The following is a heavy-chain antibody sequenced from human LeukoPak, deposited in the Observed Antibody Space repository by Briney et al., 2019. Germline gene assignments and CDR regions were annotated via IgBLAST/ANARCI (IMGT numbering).Heavy chain of an antibody. CDR3: ATGGAYYASGSYLY. V-gene: IGHV1-2*06. Sequence: ASVKVSCKASGYTFTGYYMQWVRQAPGQGLEWMGRINPNSGGTNYAQKFQGRVTMTRDTSISSAYMELSRLRSDATAVYYCATGGAYYASGSYLYWGQGTLVTVSS. CDR2: INPNSGGT. D-gene: IGHD3-10*01. J-gene: IGHJ4*02. CDR1: GYTFTGYY.